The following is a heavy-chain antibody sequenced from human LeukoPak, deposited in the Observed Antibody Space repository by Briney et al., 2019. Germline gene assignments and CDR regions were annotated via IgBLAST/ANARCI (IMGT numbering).Heavy chain of an antibody. D-gene: IGHD3-10*01. V-gene: IGHV3-11*01. CDR2: SSRGGATI. CDR3: AKFSFFITMVRGVIGHDAFDI. Sequence: PGGSLRLSCRGPGVTLNDYYMVWIRQAPGRGLEWLSYSSRGGATIFYADSVKGRFTISRDNANNSLTLEMSSLRVEDTAVYYCAKFSFFITMVRGVIGHDAFDIWGQGTMVTVSS. CDR1: GVTLNDYY. J-gene: IGHJ3*02.